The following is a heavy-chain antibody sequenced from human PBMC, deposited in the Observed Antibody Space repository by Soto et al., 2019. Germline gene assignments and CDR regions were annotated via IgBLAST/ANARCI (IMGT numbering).Heavy chain of an antibody. CDR2: IIPIFGTA. Sequence: SVKVSCKASGGTFSSYAISWVRQAPGQGLEWMGGIIPIFGTANYAQKFQGRVTITADESTSTAYMELSSLRSEDTAVYYCAREERRSTSFSATYYFDYWGQGTLVTGS. J-gene: IGHJ4*02. CDR1: GGTFSSYA. CDR3: AREERRSTSFSATYYFDY. V-gene: IGHV1-69*13. D-gene: IGHD2-2*01.